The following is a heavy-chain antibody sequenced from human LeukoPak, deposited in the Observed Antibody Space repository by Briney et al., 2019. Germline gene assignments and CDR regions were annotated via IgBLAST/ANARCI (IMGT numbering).Heavy chain of an antibody. V-gene: IGHV4-38-2*02. CDR2: IYHSGST. CDR1: GYSITTVYS. CDR3: ARGIFESSAYSPFDY. D-gene: IGHD3-22*01. J-gene: IGHJ4*02. Sequence: PSETLSLTCTVSGYSITTVYSWGWIRPPPGKGLEWIGTIYHSGSTYYNPSLKSRVTVSIDTSKNQFSLNLSSVTAADTALYYCARGIFESSAYSPFDYWGQGTLVTVSS.